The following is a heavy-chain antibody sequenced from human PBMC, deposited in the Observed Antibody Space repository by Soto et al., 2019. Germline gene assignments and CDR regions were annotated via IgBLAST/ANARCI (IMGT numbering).Heavy chain of an antibody. V-gene: IGHV5-51*01. CDR3: ARHGAGFDY. CDR1: GYGFTTYW. D-gene: IGHD6-13*01. J-gene: IGHJ4*02. Sequence: EVQLVQSGPEVTKPGESLKISCKASGYGFTTYWIAWVRQMPGKGLEWMGIIYPGDSDTKYSPSFQGQVTISADKSISTAFLQWSSLKVSDTAMYYCARHGAGFDYWGQGTLVTVSS. CDR2: IYPGDSDT.